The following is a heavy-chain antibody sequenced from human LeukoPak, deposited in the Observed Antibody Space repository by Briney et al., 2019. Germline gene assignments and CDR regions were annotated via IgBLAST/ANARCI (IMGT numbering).Heavy chain of an antibody. Sequence: PSETLSLTCTVSGGSISSYYWSWIRQPPGKGLEWIGEIYHSGSTNYNPSLKSRVTISVDKSKNQFSLKLSSVTAADTAVYYCARTSGIAVAGYAFDIWGQGTMVTVSS. D-gene: IGHD6-19*01. CDR3: ARTSGIAVAGYAFDI. V-gene: IGHV4-59*12. J-gene: IGHJ3*02. CDR2: IYHSGST. CDR1: GGSISSYY.